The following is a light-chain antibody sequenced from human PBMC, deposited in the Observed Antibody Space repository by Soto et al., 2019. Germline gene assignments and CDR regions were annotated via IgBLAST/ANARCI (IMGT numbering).Light chain of an antibody. CDR2: RNT. J-gene: IGLJ3*02. CDR1: NSNIGYNS. CDR3: ATWDDSLSGVV. V-gene: IGLV1-47*01. Sequence: QAVVTQPPSASGTPGQRVTISCSGSNSNIGYNSVYWYQQLPGTAPKLLIYRNTERPSGVPDRFSGSKSGTSASLAISGLRSEDEADYSCATWDDSLSGVVFGGGTKVTVL.